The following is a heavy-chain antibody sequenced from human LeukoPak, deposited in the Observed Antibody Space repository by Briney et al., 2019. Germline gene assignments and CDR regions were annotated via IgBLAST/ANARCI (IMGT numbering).Heavy chain of an antibody. CDR3: AARDTRYCSGGSCFAFDI. CDR2: IWYDGSNK. V-gene: IGHV3-33*08. D-gene: IGHD2-15*01. CDR1: GFTFSSYG. Sequence: GGSLRLSCAASGFTFSSYGMHWVRQAPGKGLEWVAVIWYDGSNKYYADSVKGRFTISRDNSKNTLYLQMNSLRAEDTAVYYCAARDTRYCSGGSCFAFDIWGQGTMVTVSS. J-gene: IGHJ3*02.